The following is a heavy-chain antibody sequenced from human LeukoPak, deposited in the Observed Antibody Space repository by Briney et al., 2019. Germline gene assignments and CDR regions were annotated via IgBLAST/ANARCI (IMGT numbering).Heavy chain of an antibody. CDR1: GDSINSYY. D-gene: IGHD5-24*01. CDR2: IYYSGRT. Sequence: SETLSLTCTVSGDSINSYYWNRIWQPPGKGLEWIGYIYYSGRTDYNPSLKSRVSISVDTSKHQFSMKLKSVTAADTAVYFCARGRWLPNAFDIWGQGTMVTVFS. CDR3: ARGRWLPNAFDI. J-gene: IGHJ3*02. V-gene: IGHV4-59*01.